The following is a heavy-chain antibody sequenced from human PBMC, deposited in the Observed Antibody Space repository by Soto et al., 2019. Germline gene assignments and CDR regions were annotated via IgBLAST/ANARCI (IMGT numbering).Heavy chain of an antibody. Sequence: QVQLVESGGGVVQPGRSLRLSCAASGFTFSSYGMHWVRQAPGKGLEWVAVIWYDGSNKYYADSVKGRFTISRDNSKNTLYLQMNSLRAEDTAVYYCARVSGYSGYDDYWGQGTLVTVSS. CDR2: IWYDGSNK. CDR3: ARVSGYSGYDDY. CDR1: GFTFSSYG. V-gene: IGHV3-33*01. J-gene: IGHJ4*02. D-gene: IGHD5-12*01.